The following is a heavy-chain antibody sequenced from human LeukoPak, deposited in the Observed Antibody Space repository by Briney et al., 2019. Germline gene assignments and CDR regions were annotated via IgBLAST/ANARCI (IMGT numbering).Heavy chain of an antibody. CDR3: ARRAGEYSHPYDY. V-gene: IGHV3-53*01. D-gene: IGHD2/OR15-2a*01. J-gene: IGHJ4*02. CDR1: GFTVSINS. CDR2: IYSGGNT. Sequence: QPGGSLRLSCTVSGFTVSINSMSWVRQAPGKGLEWVSFIYSGGNTHYSDSVKGRFTISRDNSKNTLYLQMNSLRAEDTAVYYCARRAGEYSHPYDYWGQGTLVTVPS.